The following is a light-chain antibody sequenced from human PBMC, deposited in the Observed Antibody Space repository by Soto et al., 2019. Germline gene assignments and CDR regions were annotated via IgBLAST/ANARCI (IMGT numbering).Light chain of an antibody. J-gene: IGKJ1*01. CDR3: QQYNNWLWT. V-gene: IGKV3-15*01. CDR2: DAS. Sequence: EIVMTQSPATLSVSPGERATLSCRASQSVSRNVACYQQKPGQATRLLIHDASTRATGISVRFSGSGSGTEFTLTISSLQSEDFAVYYCQQYNNWLWTFGQGTKVEIK. CDR1: QSVSRN.